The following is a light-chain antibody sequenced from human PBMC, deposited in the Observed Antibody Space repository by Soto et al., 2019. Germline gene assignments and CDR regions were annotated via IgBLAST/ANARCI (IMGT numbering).Light chain of an antibody. CDR3: CSYAGSSTWV. Sequence: QSALTQPASVSGSPGQSITISCTGTSSDVGSYNLVSWYQQHPGKAPKLMIYEGSKRPSGVSNRFSGSKSGNTASLTISGRQAEGEADYYCCSYAGSSTWVFGGGTKGNVL. CDR1: SSDVGSYNL. CDR2: EGS. V-gene: IGLV2-23*01. J-gene: IGLJ3*02.